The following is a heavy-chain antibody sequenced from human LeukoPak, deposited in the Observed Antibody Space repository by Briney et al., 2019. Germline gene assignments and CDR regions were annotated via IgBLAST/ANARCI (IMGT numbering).Heavy chain of an antibody. CDR1: GGTFSSYA. CDR3: ARDRSMTGYYNYYFDY. CDR2: IIPIFGTA. Sequence: ASVKVSCKASGGTFSSYAISWVRQAPGQGLEWMGGIIPIFGTANHAQKFQGRVTITADESTSTAYMELSSLRSEDTAVYYCARDRSMTGYYNYYFDYWGQGTLVTVSS. V-gene: IGHV1-69*13. J-gene: IGHJ4*02. D-gene: IGHD3-9*01.